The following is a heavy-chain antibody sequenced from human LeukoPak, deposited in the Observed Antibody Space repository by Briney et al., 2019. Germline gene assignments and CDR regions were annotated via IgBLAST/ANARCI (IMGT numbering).Heavy chain of an antibody. D-gene: IGHD6-13*01. CDR3: ARDTSRNIAAAGSNFDY. CDR1: GYTFTSYG. J-gene: IGHJ4*02. Sequence: ASVKVSCKASGYTFTSYGISWVRQAPGQGREWMGWISAYNGNTNYAQKLQGRVTMTTDTSTSTAYMELRSLRSDDTAVYYCARDTSRNIAAAGSNFDYWGQGTLVTVSS. CDR2: ISAYNGNT. V-gene: IGHV1-18*01.